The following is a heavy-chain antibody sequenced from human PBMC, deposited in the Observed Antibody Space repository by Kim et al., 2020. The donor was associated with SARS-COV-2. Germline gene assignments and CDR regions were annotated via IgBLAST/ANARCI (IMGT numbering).Heavy chain of an antibody. D-gene: IGHD3-22*01. CDR3: ARVRSLITMIVVVPTNAFDI. CDR1: GFTVSSNY. V-gene: IGHV3-66*01. Sequence: GGSLRLSCAASGFTVSSNYMSWVRQAPGKGLEWVSVIYSGGSTYYADSVKGRFTISRDNSKNTLYLQMNSLRAEDTAVYYCARVRSLITMIVVVPTNAFDIWGQGTMVTVSS. CDR2: IYSGGST. J-gene: IGHJ3*02.